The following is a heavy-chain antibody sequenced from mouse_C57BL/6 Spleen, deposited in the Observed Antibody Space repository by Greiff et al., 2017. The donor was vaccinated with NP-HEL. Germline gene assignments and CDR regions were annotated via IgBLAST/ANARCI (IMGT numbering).Heavy chain of an antibody. V-gene: IGHV1-80*01. CDR3: AREFIKDAMDY. CDR2: IYPGDGDT. D-gene: IGHD1-1*01. CDR1: GYAFSSYW. Sequence: VKLMESGAELVKPGASVKISCKASGYAFSSYWMNWVKQRPGKGLEWIGQIYPGDGDTNYNGKFKGKATLTADKSSSTAYMQLSSLTSEDSAVYFCAREFIKDAMDYWGQGTSVTVSS. J-gene: IGHJ4*01.